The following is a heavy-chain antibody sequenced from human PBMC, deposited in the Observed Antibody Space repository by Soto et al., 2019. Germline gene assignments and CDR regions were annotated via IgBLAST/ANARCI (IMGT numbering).Heavy chain of an antibody. V-gene: IGHV4-4*02. D-gene: IGHD2-8*02. CDR3: ARDKITGLFDY. CDR2: IYHTGTT. CDR1: GDSFSSNNW. J-gene: IGHJ4*02. Sequence: PSETLSLTCAVSGDSFSSNNWWSWVRQPPGKGLEWIGEIYHTGTTNYNPSLKSRVTISVDTSKNQFSLKLTSVTAADTAVYYCARDKITGLFDYWGQGTLVTVSS.